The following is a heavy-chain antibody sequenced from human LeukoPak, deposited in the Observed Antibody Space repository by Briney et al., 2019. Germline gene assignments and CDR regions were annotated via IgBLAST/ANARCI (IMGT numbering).Heavy chain of an antibody. Sequence: PGGSLRLSCAASGFTVSSNYMSWVRQAPGEGLEWVSVIYSGGSTYYADSVKGRFTISRDNSKNTLYLQMNSLRAEDTAVYYCARGTGIAEYYFDYWGQGTLVTVSS. V-gene: IGHV3-53*01. D-gene: IGHD6-13*01. CDR1: GFTVSSNY. CDR3: ARGTGIAEYYFDY. CDR2: IYSGGST. J-gene: IGHJ4*02.